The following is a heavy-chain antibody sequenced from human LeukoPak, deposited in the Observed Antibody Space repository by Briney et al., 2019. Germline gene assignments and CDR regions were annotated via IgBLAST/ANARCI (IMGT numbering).Heavy chain of an antibody. Sequence: GGSLRLSRAPSGFTFSSYWMSWVRQAPGKGLEWVANIKQDGSEKYYVDSVKGRFTISRDNAKNSLYLQMNSLRAEDTAVYYGARDDRGYSYGYYYYYYGMDVWGQGTTVTVSS. CDR1: GFTFSSYW. CDR3: ARDDRGYSYGYYYYYYGMDV. D-gene: IGHD5-18*01. J-gene: IGHJ6*02. CDR2: IKQDGSEK. V-gene: IGHV3-7*01.